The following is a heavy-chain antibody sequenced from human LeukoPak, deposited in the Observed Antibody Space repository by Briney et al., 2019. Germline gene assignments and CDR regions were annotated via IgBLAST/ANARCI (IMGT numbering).Heavy chain of an antibody. CDR2: IGGSGTRT. CDR3: AKHRGWELKLFDY. CDR1: GFTFTTYG. J-gene: IGHJ4*02. D-gene: IGHD1-26*01. V-gene: IGHV3-23*01. Sequence: PGGSLRLSCSASGFTFTTYGMNWVRQAPGKGLEWVSGIGGSGTRTYYADSVKGRFAISRDNSKNTLYVQMNSLRAEDTAVYYCAKHRGWELKLFDYWGQGTLVTVSS.